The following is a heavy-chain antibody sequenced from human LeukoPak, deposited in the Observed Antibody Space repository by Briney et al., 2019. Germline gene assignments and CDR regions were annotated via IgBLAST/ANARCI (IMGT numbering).Heavy chain of an antibody. CDR1: GFTFSSYS. J-gene: IGHJ4*02. D-gene: IGHD2-15*01. V-gene: IGHV3-48*01. CDR2: IRSSSNAV. Sequence: GGSLRLSCAASGFTFSSYSLSWVRQAPGVGLEWVSYIRSSSNAVYYADSVKGRFTISRDDVKNSLYLQMNSLRAEDTAVYYCARASRSGSPPQWGQGTLVTVSS. CDR3: ARASRSGSPPQ.